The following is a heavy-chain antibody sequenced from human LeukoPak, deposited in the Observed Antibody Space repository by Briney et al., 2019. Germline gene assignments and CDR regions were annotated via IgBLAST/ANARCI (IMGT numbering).Heavy chain of an antibody. CDR3: ARDPGARDGYRLAFDI. D-gene: IGHD5-24*01. J-gene: IGHJ3*02. CDR2: INPSGGST. V-gene: IGHV1-46*01. Sequence: ASVKVSCKASGYTFTGYYIHWVRQAPGQGLEWMGIINPSGGSTSYAQKFQGRVTMTRDTSTSTVYMELSSLRSEDTAVYYCARDPGARDGYRLAFDIWGQGTMVTVSS. CDR1: GYTFTGYY.